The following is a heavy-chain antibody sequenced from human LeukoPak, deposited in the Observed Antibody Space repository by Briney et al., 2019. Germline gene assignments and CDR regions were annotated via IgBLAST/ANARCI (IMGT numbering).Heavy chain of an antibody. Sequence: SETLSLTCTVSGGSISSSTYYWGWIGQPPGKGLEWIGSIYYSGSTYYNPSLESRVTISVDTSKNQFSLKLSSVTATDTAVYYCARVRRSSRYFDYWGQGTLVAVSS. J-gene: IGHJ4*02. D-gene: IGHD6-13*01. CDR2: IYYSGST. CDR3: ARVRRSSRYFDY. V-gene: IGHV4-39*07. CDR1: GGSISSSTYY.